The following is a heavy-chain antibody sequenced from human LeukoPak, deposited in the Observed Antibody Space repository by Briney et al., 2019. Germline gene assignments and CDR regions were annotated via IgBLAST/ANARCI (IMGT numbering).Heavy chain of an antibody. CDR2: ISSSGSTI. D-gene: IGHD5-24*01. CDR1: GFTFSSYE. V-gene: IGHV3-48*03. J-gene: IGHJ4*02. Sequence: GGSLRLSCAASGFTFSSYEMNWVRQTPGKGLEWVSYISSSGSTIYYADSVKGRFTISRDNAKNSLYLQMNSLRAEDTAVYYCARVERCLQSGFDYWGQGTLVTVSS. CDR3: ARVERCLQSGFDY.